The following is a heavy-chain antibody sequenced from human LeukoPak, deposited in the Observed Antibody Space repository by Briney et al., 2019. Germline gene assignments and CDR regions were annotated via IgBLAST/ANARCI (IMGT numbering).Heavy chain of an antibody. CDR1: GFTFSSYA. J-gene: IGHJ4*02. D-gene: IGHD6-13*01. CDR2: ISYDGSNK. Sequence: PGGSLRLSCAASGFTFSSYAMHWVRQAPGKGLEWVAVISYDGSNKYYADSVKGRFTISRDNSKNTLYLQMNSLRAEDTAVYYCARATHSSSWSYFDYWGQGALVTVSS. CDR3: ARATHSSSWSYFDY. V-gene: IGHV3-30-3*01.